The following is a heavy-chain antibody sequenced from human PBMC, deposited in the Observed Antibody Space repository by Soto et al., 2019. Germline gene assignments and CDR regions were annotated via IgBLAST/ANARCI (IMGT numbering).Heavy chain of an antibody. CDR3: ARQPYYYDSSGYYHKTNWFDP. J-gene: IGHJ5*02. V-gene: IGHV5-51*01. CDR1: GYSFTSYW. D-gene: IGHD3-22*01. Sequence: PGESLKISCKGSGYSFTSYWIGWVRQMPGKGLEWMGIIYPGDSDTRYSPSFQGQVTISADKSISTAYLQWSSLKASDTAMYYCARQPYYYDSSGYYHKTNWFDPWGQGTLVTVSS. CDR2: IYPGDSDT.